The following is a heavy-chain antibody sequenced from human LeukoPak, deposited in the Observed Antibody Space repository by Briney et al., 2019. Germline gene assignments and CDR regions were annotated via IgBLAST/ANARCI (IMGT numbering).Heavy chain of an antibody. CDR2: IYYSGST. CDR1: GGSISSSSYY. D-gene: IGHD6-13*01. J-gene: IGHJ5*02. V-gene: IGHV4-39*01. Sequence: PSETLSLTCTVSGGSISSSSYYWGWIRQPPGTGLEWIGSIYYSGSTYHNPSLKSRVTISVGTSKNQFSLKLSSVTAADTAVYYCARHRHSDIRPMLQLANWFDPWGQGTLVTVSS. CDR3: ARHRHSDIRPMLQLANWFDP.